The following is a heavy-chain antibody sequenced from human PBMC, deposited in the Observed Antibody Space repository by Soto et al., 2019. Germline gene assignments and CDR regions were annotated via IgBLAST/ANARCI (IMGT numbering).Heavy chain of an antibody. CDR2: ISSSSSYI. CDR1: GFTFSSYS. V-gene: IGHV3-21*01. Sequence: GGSLRLSCAASGFTFSSYSMNWVRQAPGKGLEWVSSISSSSSYIYYADSVKGRFTISRDNAKNSLYLQMNSLRAEDTAVYYCARAGGSGSYSYYYYYMDVWGKGTTVTVSS. CDR3: ARAGGSGSYSYYYYYMDV. D-gene: IGHD3-10*01. J-gene: IGHJ6*03.